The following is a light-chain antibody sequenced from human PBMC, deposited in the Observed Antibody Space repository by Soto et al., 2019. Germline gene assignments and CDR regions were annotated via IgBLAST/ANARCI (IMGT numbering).Light chain of an antibody. CDR2: GAF. CDR3: HQRQSWPRT. Sequence: EIVMTQSPATLSLSPGEGATVSCRASQTFSSNLAWYQQKPGQAPRLLIYGAFNRATGIPARFSASGSGTDFTLTISDVQPEDFALYYCHQRQSWPRTFGQGTKVDI. CDR1: QTFSSN. J-gene: IGKJ1*01. V-gene: IGKV3D-15*01.